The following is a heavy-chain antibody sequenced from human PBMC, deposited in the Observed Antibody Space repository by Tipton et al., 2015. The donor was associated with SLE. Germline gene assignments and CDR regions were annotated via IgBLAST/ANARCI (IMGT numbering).Heavy chain of an antibody. D-gene: IGHD6-19*01. Sequence: TLSLTCTVSGDSINSYYWSWIRQPPGEGLEWIGYIYYREGTNYSPSLKSQVTISLDASKNQLSLKLSSVTAADTAAYYCARHHGSGWLYGLDVWGQGATVTVSS. CDR3: ARHHGSGWLYGLDV. CDR1: GDSINSYY. V-gene: IGHV4-59*08. CDR2: IYYREGT. J-gene: IGHJ6*02.